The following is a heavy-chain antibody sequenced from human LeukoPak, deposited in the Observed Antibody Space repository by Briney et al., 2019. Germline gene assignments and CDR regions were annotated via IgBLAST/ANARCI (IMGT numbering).Heavy chain of an antibody. J-gene: IGHJ4*02. Sequence: GRSLRLSCAASGFTFSSYGMHWVRQAPGKGLEWVAVISYDGSNKYYADSVKGRFTISRDNAKNSLYLQMNSLRAEDTAVYYCARDSPLTWYSSGWYGVDYWGQGTLVTVSS. CDR1: GFTFSSYG. CDR2: ISYDGSNK. CDR3: ARDSPLTWYSSGWYGVDY. V-gene: IGHV3-30*03. D-gene: IGHD6-19*01.